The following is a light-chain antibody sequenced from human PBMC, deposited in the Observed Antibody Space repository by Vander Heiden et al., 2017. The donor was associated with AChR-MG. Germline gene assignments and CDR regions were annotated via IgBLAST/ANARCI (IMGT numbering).Light chain of an antibody. Sequence: DIQMTQSPSTLSASVGGRVTITCRARLSISSRLAWYQQKPGKAPKLLIYKASSLESGVPSRYSARGSGTEFPLTISILPPDDVATYYWLQDNGYGWRFRPGTKVELK. CDR1: LSISSR. CDR2: KAS. CDR3: LQDNGYGWR. J-gene: IGKJ1*01. V-gene: IGKV1-5*03.